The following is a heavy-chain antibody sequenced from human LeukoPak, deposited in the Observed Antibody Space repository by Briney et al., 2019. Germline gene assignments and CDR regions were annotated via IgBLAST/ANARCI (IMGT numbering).Heavy chain of an antibody. Sequence: ASVKVSCKASGYTFTSYSINWVRQAPGQGLEWMGWISAYNGNSHYTQKFQGRVTMTTDTSTSTAYMELRSLRSDDTAVYYCARVPGDSSGYGFDYWGQGTLVTVSS. CDR3: ARVPGDSSGYGFDY. J-gene: IGHJ4*02. V-gene: IGHV1-18*01. D-gene: IGHD3-22*01. CDR2: ISAYNGNS. CDR1: GYTFTSYS.